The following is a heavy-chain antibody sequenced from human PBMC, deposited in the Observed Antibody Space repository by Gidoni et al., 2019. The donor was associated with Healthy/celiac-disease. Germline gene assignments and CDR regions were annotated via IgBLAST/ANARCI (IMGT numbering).Heavy chain of an antibody. J-gene: IGHJ3*02. D-gene: IGHD5-18*01. V-gene: IGHV1-2*02. CDR3: ARDQIQLPKHDAFDI. CDR1: GYTFTGYY. CDR2: INPNSGGT. Sequence: QVQLVQAGAEVKKPGASVKVSCKAYGYTFTGYYRHWVRQAPGQGLEWMGWINPNSGGTNYAQKFQGRVTMTRDTSISTAYMELSRLRSDDTAVYYCARDQIQLPKHDAFDIWGQGTMVTVSS.